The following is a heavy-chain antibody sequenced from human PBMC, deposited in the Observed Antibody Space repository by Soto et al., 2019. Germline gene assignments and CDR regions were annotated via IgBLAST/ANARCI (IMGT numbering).Heavy chain of an antibody. CDR2: INHSGST. CDR3: ARGRHCVAGSDGYYYGMDD. CDR1: GGSFSCYY. D-gene: IGHD3-10*01. J-gene: IGHJ6*02. Sequence: PSETLSLTCAVYGGSFSCYYWSWIRQPPGKGLEWIGEINHSGSTNYNPSLKSRVTISVDTSKNQFSLKLSSVTAADTAVYYCARGRHCVAGSDGYYYGMDDWGQGTRVTVSS. V-gene: IGHV4-34*01.